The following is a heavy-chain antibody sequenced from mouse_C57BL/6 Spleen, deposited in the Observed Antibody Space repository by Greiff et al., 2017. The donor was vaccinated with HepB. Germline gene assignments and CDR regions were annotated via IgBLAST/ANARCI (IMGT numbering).Heavy chain of an antibody. CDR2: ISGGGGNT. CDR3: ARHEDSRGAMDY. D-gene: IGHD2-12*01. V-gene: IGHV5-9*01. J-gene: IGHJ4*01. CDR1: GFTFSSYT. Sequence: EVQGVESGGGLVKPGGSLKLSCAASGFTFSSYTMSWVRQTPEKRLEWVATISGGGGNTYYPDSVKGRFTISRDNAKNTLYLQMSSLRSEDTALYYFARHEDSRGAMDYWGQGTSVTVSS.